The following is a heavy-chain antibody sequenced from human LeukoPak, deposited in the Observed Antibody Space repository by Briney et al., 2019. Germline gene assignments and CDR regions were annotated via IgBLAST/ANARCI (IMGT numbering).Heavy chain of an antibody. J-gene: IGHJ4*02. D-gene: IGHD2-21*02. V-gene: IGHV3-15*01. CDR1: GFTFSNAW. CDR2: IKSKADDETI. Sequence: PGGSLRLSCAASGFTFSNAWMNWVRQAPGKGLEWVGRIKSKADDETIDYAAPVKGRFTISRDDSKNTLYLQMNSLKTEDSALYYCMIDPTVVPYTDWGQGTLVTVSS. CDR3: MIDPTVVPYTD.